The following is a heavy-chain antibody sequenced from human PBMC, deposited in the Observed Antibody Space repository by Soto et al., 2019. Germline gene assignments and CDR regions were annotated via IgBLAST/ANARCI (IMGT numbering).Heavy chain of an antibody. CDR3: ARGRYGDY. J-gene: IGHJ4*02. D-gene: IGHD1-1*01. CDR1: CYAFTTYG. Sequence: QVHLVQSGAEVKKPGASVKVSCKGSCYAFTTYGITWVRQAPGQGLEWMGWISAHNGNTNYAQKLQGGVTVTRDTSTSTAYMELRSLRSDDTAVYYCARGRYGDYWGQGALVTVSS. V-gene: IGHV1-18*01. CDR2: ISAHNGNT.